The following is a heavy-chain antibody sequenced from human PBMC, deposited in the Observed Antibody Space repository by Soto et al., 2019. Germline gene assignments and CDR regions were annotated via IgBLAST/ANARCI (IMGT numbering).Heavy chain of an antibody. V-gene: IGHV3-30*18. CDR3: VNDTTYHDGRGYYAVSY. J-gene: IGHJ4*02. Sequence: QEQLVESGGGVVQPGRSLRLSCAASGLTFSRYGMHWVRQAPGKGLEWAAHISYDGRNKHYAEPVKGRFTISRDSSKITLYLPMNSLSAEDTAVYYCVNDTTYHDGRGYYAVSYCGLGPLVDVSS. D-gene: IGHD3-22*01. CDR1: GLTFSRYG. CDR2: ISYDGRNK.